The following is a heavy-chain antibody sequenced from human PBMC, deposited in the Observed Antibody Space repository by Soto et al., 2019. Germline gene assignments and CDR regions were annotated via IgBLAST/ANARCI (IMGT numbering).Heavy chain of an antibody. D-gene: IGHD5-12*01. CDR2: ISGSGGST. CDR3: AKDGGRWSMATIPGYFDY. CDR1: GFTFSSYA. J-gene: IGHJ4*02. Sequence: GGSLRLSCAASGFTFSSYAMSWVRQAPGKGLEWVSAISGSGGSTYYADSVKGRFTISRDNSKNTLYLQMNSLRAEDTAVYYCAKDGGRWSMATIPGYFDYWGQGTLVTVSS. V-gene: IGHV3-23*01.